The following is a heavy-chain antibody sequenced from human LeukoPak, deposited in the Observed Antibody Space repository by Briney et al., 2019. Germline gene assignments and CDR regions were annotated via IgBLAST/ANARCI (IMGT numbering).Heavy chain of an antibody. CDR2: ISGYGRTI. V-gene: IGHV3-48*03. Sequence: PGGSLRLSCAASGFTFSSYEMNWVRQAPGKGLEWVSYISGYGRTIYYADSVKGRFTVSRDNAQNSLSLLMNSLRAEDTAVYYCARSDLLDYWGQGTLVTVSS. CDR1: GFTFSSYE. D-gene: IGHD2-21*02. J-gene: IGHJ4*02. CDR3: ARSDLLDY.